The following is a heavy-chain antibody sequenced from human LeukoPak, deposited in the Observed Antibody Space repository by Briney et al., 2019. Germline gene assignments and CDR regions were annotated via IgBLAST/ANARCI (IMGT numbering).Heavy chain of an antibody. CDR1: GGTFSSYA. J-gene: IGHJ4*02. CDR3: ARDFTYYDSSGYLWGEDYFDY. D-gene: IGHD3-22*01. V-gene: IGHV1-69*05. CDR2: IIPIFGTA. Sequence: ASVKVSCKASGGTFSSYAISWVRQAPGQGLEWMGRIIPIFGTANYAQKFQGRVTITTDESTSTAYMELSSLRSEDTAVYYCARDFTYYDSSGYLWGEDYFDYWGQGTLVTVSS.